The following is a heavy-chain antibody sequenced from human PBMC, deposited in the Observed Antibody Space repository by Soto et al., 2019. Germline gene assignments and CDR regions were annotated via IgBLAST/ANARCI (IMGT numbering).Heavy chain of an antibody. J-gene: IGHJ4*02. V-gene: IGHV4-39*01. CDR3: ARYCSSTSCYFTFDY. Sequence: PSETLSLTCTVSGGSISSSSYYWGWIRQPPGKGLEWIGSIYYSGSTYYNPSLKSRVTISVDTSKNQFSLKLSSVTAADTAVYYCARYCSSTSCYFTFDYWGQGTLVTVSS. CDR2: IYYSGST. D-gene: IGHD2-2*01. CDR1: GGSISSSSYY.